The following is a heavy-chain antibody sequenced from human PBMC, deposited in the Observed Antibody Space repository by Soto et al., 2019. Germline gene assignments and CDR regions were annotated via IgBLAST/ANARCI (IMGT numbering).Heavy chain of an antibody. CDR1: GFTFSSHV. CDR3: ARGPRAPPPHDYGMDV. J-gene: IGHJ6*02. CDR2: ISGGGGTT. Sequence: EVQLLEFGGGLVQPGGSLRLSCAASGFTFSSHVMNWVRQAPGKGLEWVAAISGGGGTTYYGDSVEGRFTMSRDNSKNTLYLQMNSLRADDTAVYYCARGPRAPPPHDYGMDVWGQGTTVTVSS. V-gene: IGHV3-23*01.